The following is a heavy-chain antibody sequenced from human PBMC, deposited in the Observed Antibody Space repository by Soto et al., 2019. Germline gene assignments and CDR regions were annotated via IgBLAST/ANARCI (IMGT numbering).Heavy chain of an antibody. CDR1: GFSFDDYA. Sequence: EVQVVESGGGLVQPGRSLRLSCAASGFSFDDYAMHWVRQAPGKGLEWVSGISWNSGTIGYADSVKGRFTISRDHAKNSLYLQMNSLRAEDTALYYCAKSTGGTANGMGVWGQGTTVTVSS. V-gene: IGHV3-9*01. CDR3: AKSTGGTANGMGV. CDR2: ISWNSGTI. D-gene: IGHD2-8*02. J-gene: IGHJ6*02.